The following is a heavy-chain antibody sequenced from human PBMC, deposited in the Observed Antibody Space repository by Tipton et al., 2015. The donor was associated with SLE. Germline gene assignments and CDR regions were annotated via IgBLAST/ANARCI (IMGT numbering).Heavy chain of an antibody. CDR2: IYYSGST. V-gene: IGHV4-39*07. CDR3: ARVEMATEGFDY. Sequence: TLSLTYTVSGGSVSSGSYYWGWIRQPPGKGLEWIGSIYYSGSTYYNPSLKSRVTISVDTSKNQFSLKLSSVTAADTAVYYCARVEMATEGFDYWGQGTLVTVSS. J-gene: IGHJ4*02. CDR1: GGSVSSGSYY. D-gene: IGHD5-24*01.